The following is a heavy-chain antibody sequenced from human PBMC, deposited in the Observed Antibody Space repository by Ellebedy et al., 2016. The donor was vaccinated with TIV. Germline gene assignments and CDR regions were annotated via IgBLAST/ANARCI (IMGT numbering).Heavy chain of an antibody. J-gene: IGHJ6*02. CDR1: GFTFSSYW. CDR2: IQQDGSEK. Sequence: GGSLRLSCAASGFTFSSYWMSWVRQAPGKGLEWVANIQQDGSEKYYVDSVKGRFTISRDNAKNSLYLQMNSLRAEDTAVYYCARDPGYYYYGMDVWGQGTTVTVS. CDR3: ARDPGYYYYGMDV. V-gene: IGHV3-7*01.